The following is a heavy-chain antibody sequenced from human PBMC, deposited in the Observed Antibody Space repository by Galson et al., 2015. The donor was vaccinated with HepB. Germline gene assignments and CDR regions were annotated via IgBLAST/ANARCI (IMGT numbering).Heavy chain of an antibody. CDR3: ATDVARGPHAFDI. V-gene: IGHV1-24*01. CDR1: GYTLTELS. Sequence: SVKVSCKVSGYTLTELSMHWVRQAPGKGLEWMGGFDPEDGETIYAQKFQGRVTMTEDTSTDTAYMELSSLRSEDTAVYYCATDVARGPHAFDIWGQGTMVTVSS. J-gene: IGHJ3*02. D-gene: IGHD5-12*01. CDR2: FDPEDGET.